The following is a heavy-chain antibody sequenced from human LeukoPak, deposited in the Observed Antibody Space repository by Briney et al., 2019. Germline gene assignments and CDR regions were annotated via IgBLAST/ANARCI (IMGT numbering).Heavy chain of an antibody. V-gene: IGHV4-59*01. D-gene: IGHD5-18*01. CDR3: ATSPIQLWLPFDY. Sequence: SETLSLTCTVSGGSISSYYWSWLRQPPGKGLEWLGYIYYSGSTNYNPSLKSRVTISVDTSKNQFSLKLSSVTAADTAVYYCATSPIQLWLPFDYWGQGTLVTVSS. CDR1: GGSISSYY. CDR2: IYYSGST. J-gene: IGHJ4*02.